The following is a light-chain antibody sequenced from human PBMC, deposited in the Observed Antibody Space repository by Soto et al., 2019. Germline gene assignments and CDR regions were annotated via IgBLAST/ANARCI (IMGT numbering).Light chain of an antibody. Sequence: QSVLTQPPSASGTPGQRVTISCSGSSSNIGSNTVNWYQQLPGTAPKLLIYSNNQRPSGVPDRFSGSKSGTSASLAISGLQSEDEAHYYCAAWDDSLNGAVFGGGTKLTVL. V-gene: IGLV1-44*01. CDR2: SNN. CDR3: AAWDDSLNGAV. J-gene: IGLJ7*01. CDR1: SSNIGSNT.